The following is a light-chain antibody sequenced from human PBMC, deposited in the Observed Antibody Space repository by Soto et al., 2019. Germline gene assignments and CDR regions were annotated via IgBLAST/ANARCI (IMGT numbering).Light chain of an antibody. J-gene: IGLJ1*01. CDR2: NNN. Sequence: QSVLPQPPSASAPPGQRVTISCSGGSSNIGDNPVNWYQHLPGAAPTLLIYNNNQRPSGVLDRFSGSKSGASASLAISGLRSEDEADYYCSTWDDTLDAYVFGTGTKLTVL. V-gene: IGLV1-44*01. CDR1: SSNIGDNP. CDR3: STWDDTLDAYV.